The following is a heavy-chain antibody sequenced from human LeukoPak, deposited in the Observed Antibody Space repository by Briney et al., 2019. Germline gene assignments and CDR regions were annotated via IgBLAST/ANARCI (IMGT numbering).Heavy chain of an antibody. CDR1: GFTCKKYA. CDR2: INSDGGRT. D-gene: IGHD3-22*01. V-gene: IGHV3-64D*09. Sequence: GGSLRLSCSASGFTCKKYAMHWVRQAPGTGLEYVSAINSDGGRTYYADSVKGRFTISRDNSKNTLYLQMSSLRVDDTAVYYCVKDLYYDNSGYYSGAFDYRGQGTLVTVSS. CDR3: VKDLYYDNSGYYSGAFDY. J-gene: IGHJ4*02.